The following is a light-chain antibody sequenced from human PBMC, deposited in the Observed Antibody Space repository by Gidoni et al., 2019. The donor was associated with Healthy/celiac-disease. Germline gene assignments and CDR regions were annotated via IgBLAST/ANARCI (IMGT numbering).Light chain of an antibody. CDR2: DDS. Sequence: SYVLTQPPSETVAPGQTARITCGGNNIGSKSVHWYQQKPGQAPVLVVYDDSARPSGIPARFSGSNSGNTATLTISRVAAGDAADYYCQVWDSSSDHPGVFGTGTKVTVL. CDR3: QVWDSSSDHPGV. CDR1: NIGSKS. V-gene: IGLV3-21*02. J-gene: IGLJ1*01.